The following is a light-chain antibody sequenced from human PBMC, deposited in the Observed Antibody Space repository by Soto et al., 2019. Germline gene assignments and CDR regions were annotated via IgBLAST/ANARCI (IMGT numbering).Light chain of an antibody. J-gene: IGKJ2*01. V-gene: IGKV3-20*01. Sequence: EIVLTQSPGTLSLSPGEGVTLSCRASQSVDSHYLAWYQQKPGQPPRLLIYGASRRASGIPDRFSGGGSGTDFTLTISRLEPEDFAVYYCQHFGGSYTFGQGTKVQIK. CDR3: QHFGGSYT. CDR2: GAS. CDR1: QSVDSHY.